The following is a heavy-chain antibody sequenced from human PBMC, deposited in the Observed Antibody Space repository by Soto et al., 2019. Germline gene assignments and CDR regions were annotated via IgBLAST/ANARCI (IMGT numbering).Heavy chain of an antibody. J-gene: IGHJ6*02. CDR2: IIPIFGTA. Sequence: QVQLVQSGAEVKKPGSSVKVSCKASGGTFSSYAISWVRQAPGQGLEWMGGIIPIFGTANYAQKFQGRVMITADESTSTAYMELSSLRSEDTAVYYCARIMTTVTMAGGYYYGMDVWGQGTTVTVSS. CDR1: GGTFSSYA. CDR3: ARIMTTVTMAGGYYYGMDV. D-gene: IGHD4-17*01. V-gene: IGHV1-69*01.